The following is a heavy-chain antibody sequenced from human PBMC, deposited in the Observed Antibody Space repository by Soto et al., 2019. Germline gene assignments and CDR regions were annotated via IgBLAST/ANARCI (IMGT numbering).Heavy chain of an antibody. J-gene: IGHJ6*03. CDR2: ISSSGSTI. CDR1: GFTFSDYY. D-gene: IGHD3-3*01. CDR3: ASHHNYDFWSGPNPLGYYYYYMDV. Sequence: PGGSLRLSCAASGFTFSDYYMSWIRQAPGKGLEWVSYISSSGSTIYYADSVKGRFTISRDNAKNSLYLQMNSLRAEDTAVYYCASHHNYDFWSGPNPLGYYYYYMDVWGKGTTVTVSS. V-gene: IGHV3-11*01.